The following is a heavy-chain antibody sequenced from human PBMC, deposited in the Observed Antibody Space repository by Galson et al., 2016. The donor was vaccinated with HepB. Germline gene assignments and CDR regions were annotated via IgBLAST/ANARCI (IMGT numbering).Heavy chain of an antibody. CDR1: GFSFSDFW. Sequence: SLRLSCAASGFSFSDFWMTWVRQAPGRGLEWVANINQDGSEKYYVDSVKGRFTISRDNAKNSLYLQMDSLRVEDTAMYFCARGTRQGGAPWGQGTLVTVSSGMDVWGQGTTVTVSS. D-gene: IGHD1-14*01. CDR3: ARGTRQGGAPWGQGTLVTVSSGMDV. J-gene: IGHJ6*02. V-gene: IGHV3-7*01. CDR2: INQDGSEK.